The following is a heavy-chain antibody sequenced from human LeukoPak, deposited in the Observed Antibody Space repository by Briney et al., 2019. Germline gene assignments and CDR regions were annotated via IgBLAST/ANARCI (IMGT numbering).Heavy chain of an antibody. D-gene: IGHD1-26*01. J-gene: IGHJ4*02. CDR1: GVSISTYC. V-gene: IGHV4-59*01. Sequence: SETLSLTCSVSGVSISTYCWFWIRQPPAKGLEWMGFFSYSGSTKYNPSLKSRVTMSVDTSKNQFSLKLSSVTAADTAVYYCARMYCGTSYYFDYWGQGTLVTVSS. CDR3: ARMYCGTSYYFDY. CDR2: FSYSGST.